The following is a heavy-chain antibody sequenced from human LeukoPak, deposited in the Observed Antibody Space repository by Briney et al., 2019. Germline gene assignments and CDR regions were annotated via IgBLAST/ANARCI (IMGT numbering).Heavy chain of an antibody. CDR2: ISGSGGST. V-gene: IGHV3-23*01. CDR1: GFTFSSYA. Sequence: GGSLRLSCAASGFTFSSYAMSWVRQAPGKGLEWVSAISGSGGSTYYADSVKGRFTISRDNSKNTLYLQMNSLRAEDTAVYYCARRGVRYYGSGSSYYYGMDVWGQGTTVTVSS. D-gene: IGHD3-10*01. J-gene: IGHJ6*02. CDR3: ARRGVRYYGSGSSYYYGMDV.